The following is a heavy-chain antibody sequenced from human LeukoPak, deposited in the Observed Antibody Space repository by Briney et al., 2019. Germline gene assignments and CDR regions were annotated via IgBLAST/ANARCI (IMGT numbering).Heavy chain of an antibody. D-gene: IGHD3-3*01. CDR3: AKDGFLEWLLPHPYYYYYMDV. CDR2: IRYDGSNK. CDR1: GFTFSSYG. J-gene: IGHJ6*03. Sequence: GGSLRLSCAASGFTFSSYGMHWVRQAPGKGLEWVAFIRYDGSNKYYADSVKGRFTISRDNSKNTLYLQMNSLRAEDTAVYYCAKDGFLEWLLPHPYYYYYMDVWGKGTTVTVSS. V-gene: IGHV3-30*02.